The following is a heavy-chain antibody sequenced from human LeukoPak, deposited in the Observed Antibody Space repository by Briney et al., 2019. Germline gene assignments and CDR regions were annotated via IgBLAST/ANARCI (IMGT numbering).Heavy chain of an antibody. CDR2: ITWNSGSI. D-gene: IGHD1-26*01. J-gene: IGHJ3*02. CDR1: GFTFDDYA. Sequence: GGSLRLSCAASGFTFDDYAMHWVRQAPGKGLAWVSGITWNSGSINYADSVKGRFTISRDNAKNSLYLQMNSLRVEDMALYYCTRGGSYTGGGAFDIWGQGTRVTVSS. V-gene: IGHV3-9*03. CDR3: TRGGSYTGGGAFDI.